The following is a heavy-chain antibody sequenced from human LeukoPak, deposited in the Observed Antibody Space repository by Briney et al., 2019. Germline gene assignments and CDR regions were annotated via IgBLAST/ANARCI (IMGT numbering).Heavy chain of an antibody. CDR3: ARDMGPKGRITMIVVVSPNDY. J-gene: IGHJ4*02. CDR1: GFTFSSYW. V-gene: IGHV3-7*01. D-gene: IGHD3-22*01. Sequence: PGGSLRLSCAASGFTFSSYWMSWVRQAPGKGLEWVANIKQDGSEKYYVDSVKGRFTISRDNAKNSLYLQMNSLRAEDTAVYYCARDMGPKGRITMIVVVSPNDYWGQGTLVTVSS. CDR2: IKQDGSEK.